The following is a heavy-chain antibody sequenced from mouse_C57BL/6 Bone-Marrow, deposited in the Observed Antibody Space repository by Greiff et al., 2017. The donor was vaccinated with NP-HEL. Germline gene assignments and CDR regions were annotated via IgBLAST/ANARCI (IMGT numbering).Heavy chain of an antibody. D-gene: IGHD2-4*01. J-gene: IGHJ4*01. CDR2: FTMYSDAT. V-gene: IGHV1-49*01. Sequence: LVESGAELVRPGSSVKLSCKDSYFAFMASAMHWVKQRPGHGLEWIGSFTMYSDATEYSENFKGKATLTANTSSSTAYMELSSLTSEDSAVYYCASSLYYDYGYAMDYWGQGTSVTVSS. CDR3: ASSLYYDYGYAMDY. CDR1: YFAFMASA.